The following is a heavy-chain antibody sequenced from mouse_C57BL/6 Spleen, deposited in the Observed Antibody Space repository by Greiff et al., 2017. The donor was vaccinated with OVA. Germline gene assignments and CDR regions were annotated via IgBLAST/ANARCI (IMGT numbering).Heavy chain of an antibody. J-gene: IGHJ4*01. V-gene: IGHV1-50*01. CDR3: AREGYDYDDYAMDY. CDR2: IDPSDSYT. CDR1: GYTFTSYW. D-gene: IGHD2-4*01. Sequence: VQLQQPGAELVKPGASVKLSCKASGYTFTSYWMQWVKQRPGQGLEWIGEIDPSDSYTNYNQKFKGKATLTVDTSSSTAYMQLSSLTSEDSAVYYCAREGYDYDDYAMDYWGQGTSVTVSS.